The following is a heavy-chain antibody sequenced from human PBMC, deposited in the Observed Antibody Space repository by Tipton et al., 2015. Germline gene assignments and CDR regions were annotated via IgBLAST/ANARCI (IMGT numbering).Heavy chain of an antibody. Sequence: LRLSCTVSGDSIRSDGYYWSWIRQHPRKDLEWIGYIHYGGSTYYNPSLRGRATISVDTFENQFSLKLTSLTAADTAVYYCARDAYNSNFFDYWGQGTLVTVSS. CDR2: IHYGGST. CDR1: GDSIRSDGYY. V-gene: IGHV4-31*02. J-gene: IGHJ4*02. D-gene: IGHD5-24*01. CDR3: ARDAYNSNFFDY.